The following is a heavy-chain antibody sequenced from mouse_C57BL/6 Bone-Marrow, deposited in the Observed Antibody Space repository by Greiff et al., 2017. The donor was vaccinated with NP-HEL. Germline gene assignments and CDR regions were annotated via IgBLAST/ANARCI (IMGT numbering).Heavy chain of an antibody. D-gene: IGHD1-1*01. J-gene: IGHJ2*01. CDR2: IDPSDSYT. CDR1: GYTFTSYW. CDR3: ARFYYGSSY. V-gene: IGHV1-69*01. Sequence: QVQLKQPGAELVMPGASVKLSCKASGYTFTSYWMHWVKQRPGQGLEWIGEIDPSDSYTNYNQKFKGKSTLTVDKSSSTAYMQLSSLTSEDSAVYYCARFYYGSSYWGQGTTLTVSS.